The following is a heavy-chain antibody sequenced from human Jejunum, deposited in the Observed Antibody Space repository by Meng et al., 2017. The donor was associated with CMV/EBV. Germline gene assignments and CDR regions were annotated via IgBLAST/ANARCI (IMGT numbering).Heavy chain of an antibody. D-gene: IGHD1-26*01. Sequence: HVQLNESGPGRVKPSANLSLRCTVSGGSINGYNCSCIRQHAGKGLEWIGRIYTSGTTNYYPSLKSRVTMSVDTSKNQFSLKLSYVTAADTAVYYCTRDNLSGSYYFDYWCQGTLVTVSS. CDR3: TRDNLSGSYYFDY. CDR2: IYTSGTT. J-gene: IGHJ4*02. V-gene: IGHV4-4*07. CDR1: GGSINGYN.